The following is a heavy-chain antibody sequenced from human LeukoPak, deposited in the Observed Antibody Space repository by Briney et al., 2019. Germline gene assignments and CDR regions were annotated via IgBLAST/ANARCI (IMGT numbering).Heavy chain of an antibody. CDR1: GYTFTSYD. D-gene: IGHD2-2*01. Sequence: ASVKVSCKASGYTFTSYDINWVRQATGQGLEWMGWMNPNSGNTGYAQKFQGRVTMTRNTSISTAYMELSSLRSEDTAVYYCARHKAYCSGTSCLYSYYAMDVWGQGTTVTVSS. CDR2: MNPNSGNT. J-gene: IGHJ6*02. CDR3: ARHKAYCSGTSCLYSYYAMDV. V-gene: IGHV1-8*01.